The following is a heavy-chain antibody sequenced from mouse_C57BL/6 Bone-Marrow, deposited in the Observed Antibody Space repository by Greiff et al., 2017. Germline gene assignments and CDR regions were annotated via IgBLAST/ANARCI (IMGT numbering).Heavy chain of an antibody. V-gene: IGHV1-81*01. Sequence: VQLQESGAELARPGASVKLSCKASGYTFTSYGISWVKQRTGQGLEWIGEIYPRSGNTYYNEKFKGKATLTADKSSSTAYMELRSLTSEDSAVYFCAIYYYGSREYFDVWGTGTTVTVSS. J-gene: IGHJ1*03. D-gene: IGHD1-1*01. CDR3: AIYYYGSREYFDV. CDR1: GYTFTSYG. CDR2: IYPRSGNT.